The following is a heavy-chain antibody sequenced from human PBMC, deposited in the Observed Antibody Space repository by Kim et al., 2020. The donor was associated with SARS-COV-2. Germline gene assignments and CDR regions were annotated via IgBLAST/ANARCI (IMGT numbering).Heavy chain of an antibody. D-gene: IGHD2-21*01. CDR1: GYTFTSYD. J-gene: IGHJ6*03. V-gene: IGHV1-8*01. CDR3: ARGHLKSIVVVIAPRPYYYYMDV. Sequence: DSVKVSCKASGYTFTSYDINWVRQATGQGLEWMGWMNPNSGNTGYAQKFQGRVTMTRNTSISTAYMELSSLRSEDTAVYYCARGHLKSIVVVIAPRPYYYYMDVWGKGTTVTVSS. CDR2: MNPNSGNT.